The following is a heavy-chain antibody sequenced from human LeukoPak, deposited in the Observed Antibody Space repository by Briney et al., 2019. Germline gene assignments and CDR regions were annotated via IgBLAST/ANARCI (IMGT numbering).Heavy chain of an antibody. CDR1: GGSFSGYY. D-gene: IGHD6-13*01. J-gene: IGHJ4*02. V-gene: IGHV4-34*01. CDR2: INHSGSA. Sequence: PSETLSLTCAVYGGSFSGYYWSWIRQPPGKGLEWIGEINHSGSANYNPSLVSRVTISVDTAKSQFSLKLSSVTAADTAVYYCARDSNSWNYFDNWGQGTLVTVSS. CDR3: ARDSNSWNYFDN.